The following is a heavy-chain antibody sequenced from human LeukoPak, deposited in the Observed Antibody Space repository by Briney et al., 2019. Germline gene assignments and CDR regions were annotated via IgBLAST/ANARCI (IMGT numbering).Heavy chain of an antibody. CDR1: GFTFSGSA. CDR3: TRRYSGYDAFDI. J-gene: IGHJ3*02. CDR2: IRSKANNYAT. D-gene: IGHD5-12*01. V-gene: IGHV3-73*01. Sequence: GGSLKLSCAASGFTFSGSAMHWVRQASGKGLEWVRRIRSKANNYATAYAASVRGRFTISRDDSKNTAFLQMNSLKTEDTAIYYCTRRYSGYDAFDIWGQGTMVTVSS.